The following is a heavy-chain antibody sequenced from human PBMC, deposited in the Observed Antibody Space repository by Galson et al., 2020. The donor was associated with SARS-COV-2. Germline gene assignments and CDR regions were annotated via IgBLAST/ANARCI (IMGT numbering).Heavy chain of an antibody. V-gene: IGHV3-23*03. J-gene: IGHJ4*02. Sequence: GESLKISCAASGFTFSSYAMGWVRQAPGKGLEWVSVIYSGGNTSYLDSVKGRFTISRDNSKNTLYLQMNTLRPEDTAVYFCAKDDRQRTIIVPGTHHFDSWGQGTLVTVSS. CDR3: AKDDRQRTIIVPGTHHFDS. D-gene: IGHD6-19*01. CDR1: GFTFSSYA. CDR2: IYSGGNT.